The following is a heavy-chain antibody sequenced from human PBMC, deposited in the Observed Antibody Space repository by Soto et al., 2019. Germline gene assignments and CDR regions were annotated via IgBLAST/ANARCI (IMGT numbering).Heavy chain of an antibody. CDR1: GFTFSDHY. Sequence: EVQLVESGGGLVQPGGSLRLSCAVSGFTFSDHYMDWVRQAPGKGLDWVGRSRNKANSYTTEYAASVKGRFTISRDDSKNTLYLQMSSLIAEDSAVYFCTGSNGDFRDLDYWGQGTLVTVSS. CDR2: SRNKANSYTT. J-gene: IGHJ4*02. D-gene: IGHD6-25*01. V-gene: IGHV3-72*01. CDR3: TGSNGDFRDLDY.